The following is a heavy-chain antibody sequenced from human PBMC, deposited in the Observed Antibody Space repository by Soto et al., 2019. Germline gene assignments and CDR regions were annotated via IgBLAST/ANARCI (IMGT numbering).Heavy chain of an antibody. D-gene: IGHD6-13*01. CDR3: ARDLAVARIDY. CDR1: GYTFTSYG. Sequence: QVQLVQSGAEVKKPGASVKVSCKASGYTFTSYGISWVRQAPGQGLEWMGWISAYNGNTKYAQTLQGRVTMTTDTAKSTANIVLRSLRSDDKGVYYCARDLAVARIDYWGQGTPVTVSS. CDR2: ISAYNGNT. J-gene: IGHJ4*02. V-gene: IGHV1-18*01.